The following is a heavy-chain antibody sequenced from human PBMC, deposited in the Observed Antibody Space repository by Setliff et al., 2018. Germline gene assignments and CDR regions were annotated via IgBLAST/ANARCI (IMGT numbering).Heavy chain of an antibody. CDR2: IYPGDPIT. CDR1: GYSFSTCW. Sequence: PGESLTISCKGSGYSFSTCWIGWVRQMPGKGLEWMGIIYPGDPITRYSPSFQGQVTISVDKSINTAYLQWSSLRASDTAIYYCARHPYYYGSGTYLDNNNRWFDPWGQGTLVTVSS. D-gene: IGHD3-10*01. V-gene: IGHV5-51*01. J-gene: IGHJ5*02. CDR3: ARHPYYYGSGTYLDNNNRWFDP.